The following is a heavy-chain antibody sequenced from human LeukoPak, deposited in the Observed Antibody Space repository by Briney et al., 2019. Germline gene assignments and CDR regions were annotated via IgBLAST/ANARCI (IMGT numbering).Heavy chain of an antibody. CDR1: GFTVSSNY. V-gene: IGHV3-53*01. CDR2: IYAGGST. CDR3: TRNWGSDNWFDP. D-gene: IGHD7-27*01. J-gene: IGHJ5*02. Sequence: PGGSLRLSCAASGFTVSSNYMSWVRQAPGKGLEWVSVIYAGGSTFYADSVKGRFTISRDNSKNTLYLQMINLRAEDTAIYYCTRNWGSDNWFDPWGQGTLVTVSS.